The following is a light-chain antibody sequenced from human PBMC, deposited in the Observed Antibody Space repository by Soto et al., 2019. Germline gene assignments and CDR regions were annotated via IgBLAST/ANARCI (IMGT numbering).Light chain of an antibody. J-gene: IGKJ4*01. CDR1: QSVTTN. Sequence: EIVMTQSPGTLSVSPGERVTLSCRASQSVTTNLAWDQQKPGQTPRLLIYDISARASGIPGRFSGSGSGTDFTLTISSLQAEESAVYYCQEYVDWPLTFGGGTKVEI. CDR2: DIS. CDR3: QEYVDWPLT. V-gene: IGKV3-15*01.